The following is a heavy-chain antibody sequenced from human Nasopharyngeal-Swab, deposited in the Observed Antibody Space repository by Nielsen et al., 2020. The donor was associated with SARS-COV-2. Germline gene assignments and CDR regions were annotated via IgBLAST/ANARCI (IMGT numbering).Heavy chain of an antibody. V-gene: IGHV1-46*01. CDR2: INPSGGST. J-gene: IGHJ6*02. Sequence: ASVKVSCKASGYTFTSYYMHWVRQAPGQGLEWIGIINPSGGSTSYAQKFQGRVTMTRDTSTSTVYMELSSLRSEDTAVYYCARDEVGTGYWTGYGMDVWGQGTTVTVSS. CDR1: GYTFTSYY. CDR3: ARDEVGTGYWTGYGMDV. D-gene: IGHD3/OR15-3a*01.